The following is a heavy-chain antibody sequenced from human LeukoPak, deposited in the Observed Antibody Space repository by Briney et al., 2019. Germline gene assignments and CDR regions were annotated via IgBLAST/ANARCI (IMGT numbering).Heavy chain of an antibody. CDR2: INPSGDST. J-gene: IGHJ4*02. D-gene: IGHD3-22*01. CDR3: ARAAWGYYDSSGYYSGAIDS. Sequence: ASVKVSCKASGHTFTSHYMHWVRQAPGQGLEWMGKINPSGDSTSYAQKFQGRVTMARDTSTSTVYMELSSLRSEDTAVYYCARAAWGYYDSSGYYSGAIDSWGQGTLVTVSS. CDR1: GHTFTSHY. V-gene: IGHV1-46*01.